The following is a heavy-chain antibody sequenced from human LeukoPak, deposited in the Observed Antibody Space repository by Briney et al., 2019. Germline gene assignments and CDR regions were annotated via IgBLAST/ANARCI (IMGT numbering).Heavy chain of an antibody. D-gene: IGHD2-15*01. CDR3: ARGIVVVVAATHPNWFDP. CDR1: GGSISSSSYY. CDR2: IYYSGST. J-gene: IGHJ5*02. Sequence: SETLSLTCTVSGGSISSSSYYWGWIRQPPGKGLEWIGSIYYSGSTYYNPSLKSRVTISVDTSKNQFSLKLSSVTAADTAVYYCARGIVVVVAATHPNWFDPWGQGTLVTVSS. V-gene: IGHV4-39*01.